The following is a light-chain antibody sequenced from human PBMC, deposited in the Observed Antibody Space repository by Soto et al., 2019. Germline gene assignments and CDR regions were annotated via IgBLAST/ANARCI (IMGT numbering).Light chain of an antibody. CDR1: QSITYW. Sequence: DIQMTQSPSSLSASVGDRVTITCRASQSITYWLAWYQQKPGRAPKLLIYDVFNLQSGVPSRFRGSGSGTEFTLNNSSLQPDDSATYYCQQYHSFSFTFGQGTKLEIK. CDR3: QQYHSFSFT. V-gene: IGKV1-5*01. CDR2: DVF. J-gene: IGKJ2*01.